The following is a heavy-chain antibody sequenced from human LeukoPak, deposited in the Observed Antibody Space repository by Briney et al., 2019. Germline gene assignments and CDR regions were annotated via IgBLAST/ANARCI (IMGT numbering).Heavy chain of an antibody. CDR1: GGPIISYY. D-gene: IGHD3-22*01. CDR2: IHYSGST. V-gene: IGHV4-59*08. Sequence: SGTLSLTCTVSGGPIISYYWSWIRQPPGKGLEWIGYIHYSGSTNYSPSLKSRVTISVDTSKNQFSLRLSSVTAADTAVYYCARQYYYDGEIDYWGQGTLVTVSS. J-gene: IGHJ4*02. CDR3: ARQYYYDGEIDY.